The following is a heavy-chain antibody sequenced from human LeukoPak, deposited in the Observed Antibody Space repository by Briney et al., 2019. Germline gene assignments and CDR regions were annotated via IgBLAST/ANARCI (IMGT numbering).Heavy chain of an antibody. J-gene: IGHJ4*02. CDR3: ARGSSSGWKFDY. CDR2: IWYDGSNK. D-gene: IGHD6-19*01. V-gene: IGHV3-33*01. CDR1: GLTFSSYG. Sequence: GGSLRLSCAASGLTFSSYGMHWVRQAPGKGLEWVAVIWYDGSNKYYADSVKGRFTISRDNSKNTLYLQMNSLRAEDTAVYYCARGSSSGWKFDYWGQGTLVTVSS.